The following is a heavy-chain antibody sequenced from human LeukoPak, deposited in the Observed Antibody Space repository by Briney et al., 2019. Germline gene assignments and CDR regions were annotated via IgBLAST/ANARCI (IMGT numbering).Heavy chain of an antibody. CDR1: RFTFSSYS. V-gene: IGHV3-21*01. CDR3: ARDRDSSGYYSD. J-gene: IGHJ4*02. CDR2: IISSSSYI. Sequence: PGGSLRLSCAASRFTFSSYSMNWVRQAPGKGLEWVSSIISSSSYIYYADSVKGRFTISTDNAKNSLYLQMNRVRAEDTVVYYRARDRDSSGYYSDWGEGTLVTVSS. D-gene: IGHD3-22*01.